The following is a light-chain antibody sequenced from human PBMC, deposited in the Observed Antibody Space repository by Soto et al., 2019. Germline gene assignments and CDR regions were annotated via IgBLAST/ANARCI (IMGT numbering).Light chain of an antibody. CDR2: EVS. V-gene: IGLV2-8*01. CDR1: SSDFGGYNY. J-gene: IGLJ1*01. CDR3: SSYAGSNNSYV. Sequence: QSALTQPPSASGSPGQSVAISCTGTSSDFGGYNYVSWYQQHPGKAPKLMIYEVSKWPSGVPDRFSGSKSGNTASLTVSGLQAEDEADYYCSSYAGSNNSYVFGTGTKVTVL.